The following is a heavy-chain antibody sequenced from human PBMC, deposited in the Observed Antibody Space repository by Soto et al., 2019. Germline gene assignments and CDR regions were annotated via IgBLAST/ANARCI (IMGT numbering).Heavy chain of an antibody. V-gene: IGHV3-30*18. CDR1: GFTFSNYG. CDR3: VKGSDTLYISLDY. J-gene: IGHJ4*02. CDR2: ITFDGKNK. D-gene: IGHD2-2*02. Sequence: QVQLVESGGGVVQPGRSLRLSCAASGFTFSNYGMHWVRQAPGKGLEWLAVITFDGKNKYYVDSVRGRFTISRDNSNNMVYLEMNNLRAEDTAVYHCVKGSDTLYISLDYWGQGSLVTVSS.